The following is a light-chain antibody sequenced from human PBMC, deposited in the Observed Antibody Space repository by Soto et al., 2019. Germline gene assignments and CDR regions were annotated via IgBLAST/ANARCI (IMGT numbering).Light chain of an antibody. Sequence: QSVLTQPASVSGSPGQSITISCTGTSRDFGSYNLVSWYQQHPGQAPQLIIYDVYNRPSGVSHRFSGSKSGDTASLTISGLQAEDEADYYCTSYTSSTPFYVFGTGTKVTV. J-gene: IGLJ1*01. CDR3: TSYTSSTPFYV. V-gene: IGLV2-14*02. CDR1: SRDFGSYNL. CDR2: DVY.